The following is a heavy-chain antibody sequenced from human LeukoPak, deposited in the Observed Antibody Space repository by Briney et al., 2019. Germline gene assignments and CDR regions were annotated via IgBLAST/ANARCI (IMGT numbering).Heavy chain of an antibody. CDR3: TRQGGSSSPYYYYYMDV. CDR2: MYHSGST. V-gene: IGHV4-38-2*01. D-gene: IGHD6-13*01. J-gene: IGHJ6*03. Sequence: SETLSLTCAVSGYSISSGYYWGWFRQPPGKGLEWIGCMYHSGSTYYNPSLKSRVTISVDTSKNQFSLKLSSVTAADTAVYYCTRQGGSSSPYYYYYMDVWGKGTTVTVSS. CDR1: GYSISSGYY.